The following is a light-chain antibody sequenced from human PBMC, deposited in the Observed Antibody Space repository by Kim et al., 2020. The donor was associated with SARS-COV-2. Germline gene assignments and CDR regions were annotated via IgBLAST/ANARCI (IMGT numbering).Light chain of an antibody. CDR3: QKYNSAPWT. CDR2: AAS. CDR1: QDIANS. J-gene: IGKJ1*01. V-gene: IGKV1-27*01. Sequence: ASVGDRVTITCRASQDIANSLAWYQQRPGKVPQVLIYAASTLQSGVPSRFSDSGSGTEFTLTIGSLQTEDVATYYCQKYNSAPWTFGPGTKVDI.